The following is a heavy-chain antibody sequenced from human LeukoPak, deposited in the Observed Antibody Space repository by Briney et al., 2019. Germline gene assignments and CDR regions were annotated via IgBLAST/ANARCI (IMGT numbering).Heavy chain of an antibody. CDR1: GYTFTGYY. CDR3: ARGADIGYSGYDWGDYYYMDV. V-gene: IGHV1-2*02. D-gene: IGHD5-12*01. Sequence: ASVKVSCKASGYTFTGYYMHWVRQAPGQGREWMGWINPNSGGTNYAQKFQGRVTMTRDTSISTAYMELSRLRSDDTAVYYCARGADIGYSGYDWGDYYYMDVWGKGTTVTVSS. CDR2: INPNSGGT. J-gene: IGHJ6*03.